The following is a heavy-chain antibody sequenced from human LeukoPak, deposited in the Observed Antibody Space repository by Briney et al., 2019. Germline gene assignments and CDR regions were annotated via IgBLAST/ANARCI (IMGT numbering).Heavy chain of an antibody. Sequence: PAETLSLTCAVYGGSFSGYYWSWIRQPPGKGLEWIGEINHSGSTNYNPSLKSLVTISVHTSKNQFSLKLSSVTAADTAVYYCARGGLLWFGELLRWFDPWGQGTLVTVSS. D-gene: IGHD3-10*01. J-gene: IGHJ5*02. CDR3: ARGGLLWFGELLRWFDP. V-gene: IGHV4-34*01. CDR2: INHSGST. CDR1: GGSFSGYY.